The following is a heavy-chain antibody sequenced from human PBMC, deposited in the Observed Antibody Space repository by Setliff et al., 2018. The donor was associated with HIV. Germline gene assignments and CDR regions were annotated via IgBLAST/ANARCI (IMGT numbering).Heavy chain of an antibody. CDR3: ARAPYSSVMHYFDY. CDR1: GYKFTNYY. CDR2: IIPNSDGT. D-gene: IGHD4-4*01. Sequence: ASVKVSCKASGYKFTNYYIHWVRQAPGQGLEWMGWIIPNSDGTNLAQRSQGRITMTTDTSLTTAYMELSRLRSDGTAVYYCARAPYSSVMHYFDYWGQGTLVTVSS. J-gene: IGHJ4*02. V-gene: IGHV1-2*02.